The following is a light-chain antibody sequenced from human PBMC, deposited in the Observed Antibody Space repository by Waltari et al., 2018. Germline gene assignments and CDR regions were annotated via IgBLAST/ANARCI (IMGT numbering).Light chain of an antibody. CDR2: AAS. CDR3: QQYNYYPVT. J-gene: IGKJ2*01. Sequence: DIQMTQSPSTRSASVGDTITIACRASQPISIWLAWYQQKPGKAPKLLIYAASNLVSGVPSRFSGSGSGTECTLTISSLQPDDVATYYCQQYNYYPVTFGQGTKLEIK. V-gene: IGKV1-5*03. CDR1: QPISIW.